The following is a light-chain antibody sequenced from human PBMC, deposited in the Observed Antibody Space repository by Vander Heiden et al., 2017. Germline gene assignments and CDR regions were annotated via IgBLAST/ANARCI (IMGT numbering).Light chain of an antibody. J-gene: IGKJ1*01. CDR2: GAS. Sequence: DIVLTQPPATFPLASVERATLTCSRSQRVSSSYLPWYQQKPGKAPRLLIYGASSRHTGIPDRFSGSGSGTDFTLTISSLEPEDFAVYYCQQYCSSAWTFGQGTKVEIK. CDR1: QRVSSSY. V-gene: IGKV3-20*01. CDR3: QQYCSSAWT.